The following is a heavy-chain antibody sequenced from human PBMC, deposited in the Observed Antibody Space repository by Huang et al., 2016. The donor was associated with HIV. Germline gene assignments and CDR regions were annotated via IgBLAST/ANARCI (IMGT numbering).Heavy chain of an antibody. J-gene: IGHJ4*02. CDR2: ISYDAKTK. Sequence: QVQLVESGGGVVQPGRSLRISCAASGFTFSSYGMHWVRQGPGNGVEWVAVISYDAKTKYYADSVKGRVSISRDNSKTTVYLQLNSLRLEDTAVYYCAKGGSAAAVLDFWGQGTLVTVSS. D-gene: IGHD6-13*01. V-gene: IGHV3-30*18. CDR3: AKGGSAAAVLDF. CDR1: GFTFSSYG.